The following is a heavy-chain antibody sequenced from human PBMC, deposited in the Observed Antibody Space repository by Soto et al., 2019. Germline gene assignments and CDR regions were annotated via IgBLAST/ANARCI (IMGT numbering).Heavy chain of an antibody. CDR1: GFDCSTYA. Sequence: EVHLLESGGTLLQPGGSLRLSCAASGFDCSTYAMTWVRQAPGKGLAWVSGITYSGDTTYYADSVKGRFTISRDNFKNTVYLQLNRLRLDATAMYYCAKDWPGTSSVTSDYWGQGTLVTVSS. J-gene: IGHJ4*02. CDR2: ITYSGDTT. V-gene: IGHV3-23*01. CDR3: AKDWPGTSSVTSDY. D-gene: IGHD4-17*01.